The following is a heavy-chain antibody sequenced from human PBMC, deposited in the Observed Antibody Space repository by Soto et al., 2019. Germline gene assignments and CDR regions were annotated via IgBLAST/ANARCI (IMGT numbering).Heavy chain of an antibody. J-gene: IGHJ4*02. CDR1: GCTFSSYA. CDR2: IIPIFGTA. V-gene: IGHV1-69*13. D-gene: IGHD3-22*01. Sequence: SVKVSCTASGCTFSSYAIRWVREAPGQGLEWMGGIIPIFGTANYAQKFQGRVTITADESTSTAYMELSSLRSEDTAVYYCARVASSGYYGMIDYWGQGTLVTVSS. CDR3: ARVASSGYYGMIDY.